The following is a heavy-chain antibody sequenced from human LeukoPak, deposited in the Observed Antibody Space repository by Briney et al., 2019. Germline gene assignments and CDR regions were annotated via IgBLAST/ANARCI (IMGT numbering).Heavy chain of an antibody. CDR3: AREGYDFWSGYPNWFDP. Sequence: SQTLSLTCTVSCGSISSGDYYWSWIRQPPGKGLEWIGYIYYSGSTYYNPSLKSRFTISVDTSKNQFSLKLSSVTAADTAVYYCAREGYDFWSGYPNWFDPWGQGTLVTVSS. D-gene: IGHD3-3*01. J-gene: IGHJ5*02. CDR1: CGSISSGDYY. CDR2: IYYSGST. V-gene: IGHV4-30-4*08.